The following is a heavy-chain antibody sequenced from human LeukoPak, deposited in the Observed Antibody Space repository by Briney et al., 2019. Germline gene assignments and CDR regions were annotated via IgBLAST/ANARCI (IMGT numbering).Heavy chain of an antibody. J-gene: IGHJ6*03. Sequence: GGALRLSCVASGCTFSSYGMHRVRPAPGKGLEWVAFIRYDGSNKYYADSVKGRFTISRDNSKNTVYLQMNSLRAEDTAVYYCAKVLGKYQLLYGFMDVWGKGTTVTVSS. CDR3: AKVLGKYQLLYGFMDV. V-gene: IGHV3-30*02. D-gene: IGHD2-2*02. CDR1: GCTFSSYG. CDR2: IRYDGSNK.